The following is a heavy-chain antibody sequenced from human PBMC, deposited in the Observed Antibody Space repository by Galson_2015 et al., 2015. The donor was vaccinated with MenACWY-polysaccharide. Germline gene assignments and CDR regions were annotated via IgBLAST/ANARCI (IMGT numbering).Heavy chain of an antibody. CDR3: ASGRWVTPMGYYFDY. D-gene: IGHD2-21*02. CDR1: GFTFSSYG. J-gene: IGHJ4*02. Sequence: SLRLSCAASGFTFSSYGMHWVRQAPGKGLEWVAFIRYDGSNKYYADSVKGRFTISRDNSKNTLYLQMNSLRAEDTAVYYCASGRWVTPMGYYFDYWGQGTLVTVSS. CDR2: IRYDGSNK. V-gene: IGHV3-30*02.